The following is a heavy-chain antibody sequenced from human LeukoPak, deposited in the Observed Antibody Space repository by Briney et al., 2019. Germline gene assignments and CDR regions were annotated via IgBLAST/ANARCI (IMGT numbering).Heavy chain of an antibody. D-gene: IGHD6-13*01. Sequence: ASVKVSRKASGYTFTSYDINWVRQATGQGLEWMGWMNPNSGNTGYAQKFQGRVTITRNTSISTAYMELSSLRSEDTAVYYCARGSLSWYSSSWSESDYWGQGTLVTVSS. CDR3: ARGSLSWYSSSWSESDY. CDR1: GYTFTSYD. J-gene: IGHJ4*02. V-gene: IGHV1-8*03. CDR2: MNPNSGNT.